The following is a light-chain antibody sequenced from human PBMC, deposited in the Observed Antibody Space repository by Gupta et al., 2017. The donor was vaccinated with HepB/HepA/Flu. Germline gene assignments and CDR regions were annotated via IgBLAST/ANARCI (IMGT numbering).Light chain of an antibody. CDR2: RAS. CDR3: QQTNRFPVT. V-gene: IGKV1-12*01. Sequence: DIQMTQSPSSVSASVGDRVTITCRASQGISNWLAWFQQKPGKAPNLLIYRASTLHTGVPSRVSGGRSGTDFTLTINILQPEDSATYYCQQTNRFPVTFGQGTRLEI. J-gene: IGKJ5*01. CDR1: QGISNW.